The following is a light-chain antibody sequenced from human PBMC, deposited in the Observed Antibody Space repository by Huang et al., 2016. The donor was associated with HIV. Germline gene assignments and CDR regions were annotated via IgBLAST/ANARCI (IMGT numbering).Light chain of an antibody. Sequence: DIQMTQSPSTLSASVGDRVTITCRASQSISKWVAWYQQKPEKAPKVLIYKASTLDSGVPSRFGGSGAGKEFTLTISSLQPDDFATYYCQQYNHYSTFGQGTKLEIK. V-gene: IGKV1-5*03. CDR3: QQYNHYST. CDR1: QSISKW. CDR2: KAS. J-gene: IGKJ2*01.